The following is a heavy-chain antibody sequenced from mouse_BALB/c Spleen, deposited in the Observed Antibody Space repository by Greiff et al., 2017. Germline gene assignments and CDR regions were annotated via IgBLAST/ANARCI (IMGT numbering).Heavy chain of an antibody. Sequence: EVKLLESGPELVKPGASMKISCKASGYSFTGYTMNWVKQSHGKNLEWIGLINPYNGGTSYNQKFKGKATLTVDKSSSTAYMELLSLTSEDSAVYYCAREESDYGYYYAMDYWGQGTSVTVSS. CDR2: INPYNGGT. V-gene: IGHV1-18*01. CDR1: GYSFTGYT. CDR3: AREESDYGYYYAMDY. J-gene: IGHJ4*01. D-gene: IGHD2-2*01.